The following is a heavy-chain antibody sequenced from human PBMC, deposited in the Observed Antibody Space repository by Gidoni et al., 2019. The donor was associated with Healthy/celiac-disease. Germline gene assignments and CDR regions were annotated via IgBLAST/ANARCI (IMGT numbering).Heavy chain of an antibody. CDR2: IIPILGIV. CDR1: GGTFSSYA. J-gene: IGHJ4*02. D-gene: IGHD3-10*01. Sequence: QVQLVQSGAEVKKPGSSVKVSCKASGGTFSSYAISWVRQAPGQGLEWMGRIIPILGIVNYAQKFQGRVTITADKSTSTAYMELSSLRSEDTAVYYCARDLTMVRGVIDYWGQGTLVTVSS. CDR3: ARDLTMVRGVIDY. V-gene: IGHV1-69*04.